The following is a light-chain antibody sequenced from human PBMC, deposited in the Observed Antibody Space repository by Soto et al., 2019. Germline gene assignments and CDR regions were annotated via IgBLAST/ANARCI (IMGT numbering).Light chain of an antibody. CDR1: QSVSSD. CDR2: GAS. CDR3: QQYNNWPRT. J-gene: IGKJ1*01. V-gene: IGKV3-15*01. Sequence: DIVITQSAATLTVSPGERATLSCRASQSVSSDLAWYHQKPGQAPRLLIYGASTRATGIPARFSGSGSGTEFTLTINFLQSEDFAVDYCQQYNNWPRTSGEGTNV.